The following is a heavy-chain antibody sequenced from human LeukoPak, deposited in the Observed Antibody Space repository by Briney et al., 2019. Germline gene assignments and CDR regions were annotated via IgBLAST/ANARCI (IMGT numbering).Heavy chain of an antibody. CDR2: ISASNGNT. CDR3: ARDGPWGVVVPAATWFDP. D-gene: IGHD2-2*01. V-gene: IGHV1-18*01. J-gene: IGHJ5*02. CDR1: GYTFTSYG. Sequence: ASVKVSCKASGYTFTSYGISWVRQAPGQGLEWMGWISASNGNTNYAQKLQVRVTMTTDTSTSTAYMELRSLRSDDTAVYYCARDGPWGVVVPAATWFDPWGQGTLVTVSS.